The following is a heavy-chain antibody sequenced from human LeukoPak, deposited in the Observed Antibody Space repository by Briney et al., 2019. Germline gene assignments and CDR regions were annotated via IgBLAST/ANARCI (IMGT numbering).Heavy chain of an antibody. CDR2: IRQDGNEN. J-gene: IGHJ6*02. V-gene: IGHV3-7*03. Sequence: GGSLRLSCAASGFSFSSYWMTWVRQAPGKGLEWVANIRQDGNENYCVHSVKGRFTISRDNAKNSLYLQMNSLRAEDTAVYYCARGVPSHYYGMDVWGQGTTVTVSS. CDR1: GFSFSSYW. D-gene: IGHD3-10*01. CDR3: ARGVPSHYYGMDV.